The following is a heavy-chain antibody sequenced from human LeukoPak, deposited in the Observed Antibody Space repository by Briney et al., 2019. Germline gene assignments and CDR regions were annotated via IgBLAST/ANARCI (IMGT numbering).Heavy chain of an antibody. J-gene: IGHJ3*01. Sequence: PGRSLRLSCAASGFIFSGYGMHWVRQAPGKGLEWVAVIWNDGSNTYYGDSVKGLFTISRDNSKNTVYLQMNSLRAEDTAVYYCARDNAGLVKHLDAFDLWGQGTMVTVAS. D-gene: IGHD1-26*01. CDR3: ARDNAGLVKHLDAFDL. V-gene: IGHV3-33*08. CDR2: IWNDGSNT. CDR1: GFIFSGYG.